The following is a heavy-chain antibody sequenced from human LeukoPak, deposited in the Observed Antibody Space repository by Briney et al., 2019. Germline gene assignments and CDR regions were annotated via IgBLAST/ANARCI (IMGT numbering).Heavy chain of an antibody. CDR3: ARRSLRQDADV. CDR2: INHSGST. Sequence: PSETLSLTCTVSGGSISSSSYYWGWIRQPPGKGLEWIGEINHSGSTNYNPSLESRVTISVDTSKNQFSLKLSSVTAADTAVYYCARRSLRQDADVWGKGTTVTISS. CDR1: GGSISSSSYY. D-gene: IGHD5/OR15-5a*01. V-gene: IGHV4-39*07. J-gene: IGHJ6*04.